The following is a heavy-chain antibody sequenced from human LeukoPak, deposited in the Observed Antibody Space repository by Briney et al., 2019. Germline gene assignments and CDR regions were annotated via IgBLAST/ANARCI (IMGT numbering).Heavy chain of an antibody. Sequence: PGGSLRLSCAASGLTFSSYGMHWVRQAPGKGLEWVAVISYDGSNKYYADSVKGRFTISRDNSKNTLYLQMNSLRAEDTAVYYCAKDRGYSGSHYYYYGVDVWGQGTTVTVSS. CDR1: GLTFSSYG. V-gene: IGHV3-30*18. J-gene: IGHJ6*02. D-gene: IGHD1-26*01. CDR2: ISYDGSNK. CDR3: AKDRGYSGSHYYYYGVDV.